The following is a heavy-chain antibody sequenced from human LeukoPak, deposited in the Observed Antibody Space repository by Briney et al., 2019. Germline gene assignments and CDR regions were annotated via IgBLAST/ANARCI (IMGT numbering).Heavy chain of an antibody. CDR1: GGSISSSNW. J-gene: IGHJ6*03. CDR2: IYHSGST. CDR3: ARARGYSYGFAHYYYYYMDV. D-gene: IGHD5-18*01. V-gene: IGHV4-4*02. Sequence: SETLSLTCAVSGGSISSSNWWSWVRQPPGKGLEWIGEIYHSGSTNYNPSLKSRVTISVDTSKNQFSLKLSSVTAADTAVYYCARARGYSYGFAHYYYYYMDVWGKGTTVTISS.